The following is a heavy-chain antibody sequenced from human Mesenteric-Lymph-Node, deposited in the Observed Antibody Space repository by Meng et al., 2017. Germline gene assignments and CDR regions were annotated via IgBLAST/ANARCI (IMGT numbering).Heavy chain of an antibody. CDR1: GGSVSSGSYY. CDR2: ISHSGST. CDR3: ARSNYYDSSGYYFDY. D-gene: IGHD3-22*01. Sequence: GSLRLSCTVSGGSVSSGSYYWSWIRQPPRKELEWIGYISHSGSTNYNPSLKSRVTISLDTSKNEFSLEMTSVTAADTAVYYCARSNYYDSSGYYFDYWGQGTLVTVSS. J-gene: IGHJ4*02. V-gene: IGHV4-61*01.